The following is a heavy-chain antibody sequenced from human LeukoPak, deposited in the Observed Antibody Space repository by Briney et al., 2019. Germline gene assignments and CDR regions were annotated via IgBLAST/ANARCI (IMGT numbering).Heavy chain of an antibody. Sequence: SETLSLTCTVSGGSISSTGYYWGWIRQPPGKGLEWIGSIYYSGSTYYNPSLKSRVTISVDTSKNQFSLKLSSVTAADTAVYYCARMPIFGVPMKPYYMDVWGKGTTVTVSS. CDR2: IYYSGST. CDR3: ARMPIFGVPMKPYYMDV. V-gene: IGHV4-39*01. D-gene: IGHD3-3*01. J-gene: IGHJ6*03. CDR1: GGSISSTGYY.